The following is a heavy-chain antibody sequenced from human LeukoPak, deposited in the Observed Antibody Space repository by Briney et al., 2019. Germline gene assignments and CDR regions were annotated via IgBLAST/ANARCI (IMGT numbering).Heavy chain of an antibody. D-gene: IGHD3-10*01. Sequence: GESLKISCKGSGYSFTSYWISWVRQMPGKGLEWMGRIDPSDSYTNYSPSFQGHVTISADKSISTAYLQWSSLKASDTAMYHCARSLYYHGSGSSEFDYWGQGTLVTVSS. CDR1: GYSFTSYW. J-gene: IGHJ4*02. CDR2: IDPSDSYT. V-gene: IGHV5-10-1*01. CDR3: ARSLYYHGSGSSEFDY.